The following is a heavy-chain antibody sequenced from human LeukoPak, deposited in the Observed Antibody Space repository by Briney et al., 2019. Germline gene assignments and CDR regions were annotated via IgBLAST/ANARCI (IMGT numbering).Heavy chain of an antibody. CDR2: IYYSGST. D-gene: IGHD5-18*01. CDR1: GGSISSYY. J-gene: IGHJ4*02. V-gene: IGHV4-59*08. CDR3: ASARGKRGYSYGRQEAGFDY. Sequence: SETLSLTCTVSGGSISSYYWSWIRQPPGKGLEWIGYIYYSGSTNYNPSLKSRVTISVDTSKNQFSLKLSSVTAADTAVYYCASARGKRGYSYGRQEAGFDYWGQGTLVTVSS.